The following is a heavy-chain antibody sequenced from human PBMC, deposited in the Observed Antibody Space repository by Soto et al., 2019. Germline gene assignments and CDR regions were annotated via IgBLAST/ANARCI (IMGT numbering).Heavy chain of an antibody. CDR3: AAGFIAAAGPAQDYYYGMDV. CDR1: GFTFTSSA. J-gene: IGHJ6*02. CDR2: IVVGSGNT. D-gene: IGHD6-13*01. V-gene: IGHV1-58*01. Sequence: GASVKVSCKASGFTFTSSAVQWVRQARGQRLEWIGWIVVGSGNTNYAQKFQERVTITRDMSTSTAYMELSSLRSEDTAVYYCAAGFIAAAGPAQDYYYGMDVWGQGTTVTSP.